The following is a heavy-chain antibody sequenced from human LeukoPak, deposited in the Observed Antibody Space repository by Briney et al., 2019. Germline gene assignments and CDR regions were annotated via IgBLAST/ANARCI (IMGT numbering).Heavy chain of an antibody. CDR2: ISYDGSNK. J-gene: IGHJ3*02. V-gene: IGHV3-30*18. CDR3: AKEYPVAAIDVFDI. CDR1: GFTFSSYG. Sequence: GGSLRLSCAASGFTFSSYGMHWVRQAPGKGLEWVAVISYDGSNKYYADSVKGRFTISRDNSKNTLYLQMNSLRAEDTTVYYCAKEYPVAAIDVFDIWGQGTMVTVSS. D-gene: IGHD6-19*01.